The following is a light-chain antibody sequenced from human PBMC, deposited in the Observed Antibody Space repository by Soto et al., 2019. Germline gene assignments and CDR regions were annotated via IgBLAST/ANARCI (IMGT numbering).Light chain of an antibody. J-gene: IGKJ1*01. CDR1: QSVSSY. CDR3: QQNYSSPPWT. CDR2: AAS. V-gene: IGKV1-39*01. Sequence: QMTQSTATLSASLGDRATLSCRASQSVSSYLAWYQQKPGQAPKLLIYAASTWASGVPARFSGSGSGTDFTLTISSLQSEDFAAYYCQQNYSSPPWTFGQGTKVDIK.